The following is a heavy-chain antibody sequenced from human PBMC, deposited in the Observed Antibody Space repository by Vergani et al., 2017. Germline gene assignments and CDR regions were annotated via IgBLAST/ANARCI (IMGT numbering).Heavy chain of an antibody. CDR3: ARDRRVGAEPNWFDP. CDR2: INPNSGGT. J-gene: IGHJ5*02. D-gene: IGHD1-26*01. CDR1: GYTFTGYY. V-gene: IGHV1-2*04. Sequence: QVQLVQSGAEVKKPGASVKVSCKASGYTFTGYYMHWVRQAPGQGLEWMGWINPNSGGTNYAQKFQGWVTMTRDTSISTAYMELSRLRSDDTAVYYCARDRRVGAEPNWFDPWGQGTLVTVSS.